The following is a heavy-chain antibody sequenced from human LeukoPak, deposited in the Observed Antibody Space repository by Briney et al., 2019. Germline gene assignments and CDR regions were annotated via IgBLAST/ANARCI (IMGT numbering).Heavy chain of an antibody. CDR3: AKDYSHGSGWFSVGY. J-gene: IGHJ4*02. CDR2: ISYDGSNK. V-gene: IGHV3-30-3*01. CDR1: GFTFSSYA. Sequence: GGSLRLSCAASGFTFSSYAMHWVRQAPGKGLEWVAVISYDGSNKYYADSVKGRFTISRDNSKNTLYLQMNSLRAEDTAVYYCAKDYSHGSGWFSVGYWGQGALVTVSS. D-gene: IGHD6-19*01.